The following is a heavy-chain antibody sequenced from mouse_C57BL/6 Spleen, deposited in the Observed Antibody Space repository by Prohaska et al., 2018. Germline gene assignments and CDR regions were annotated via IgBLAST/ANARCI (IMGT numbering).Heavy chain of an antibody. CDR1: GYTFTSYW. Sequence: QVQLQQPGAELVKPGASVKMSCKASGYTFTSYWITWVKQRPGHGLEWIGDIYPGSGSTNYNEKFKSKATLTVDTSSSTAYMQLSSLTSEDSAVYYCARRDYGSSYWYFDVWGTGTTVTVSS. V-gene: IGHV1-55*01. J-gene: IGHJ1*03. CDR2: IYPGSGST. CDR3: ARRDYGSSYWYFDV. D-gene: IGHD1-1*01.